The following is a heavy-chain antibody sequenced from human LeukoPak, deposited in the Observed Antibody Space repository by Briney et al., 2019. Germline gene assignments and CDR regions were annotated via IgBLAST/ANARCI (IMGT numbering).Heavy chain of an antibody. J-gene: IGHJ6*02. Sequence: PSETLSLACTVSGGSISSYYWSWIRQPPGKGLERIGYIYYSGSTNYNPSLKSRVTISVDTSKNQFSLKLSSVTAADTAVYYCARLSLTTVTTLNDYYYYGMDVWGQGTTVTVSS. V-gene: IGHV4-59*08. CDR3: ARLSLTTVTTLNDYYYYGMDV. D-gene: IGHD4-17*01. CDR2: IYYSGST. CDR1: GGSISSYY.